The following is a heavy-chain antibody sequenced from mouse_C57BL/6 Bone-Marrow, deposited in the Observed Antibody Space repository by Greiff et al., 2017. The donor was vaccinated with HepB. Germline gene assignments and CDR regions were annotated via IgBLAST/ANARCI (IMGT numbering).Heavy chain of an antibody. Sequence: EVQGVESGGDLVKPGGSLKLSCAASGFTFSSYGMSWVRQTPDKRLEWVATISSGGSYTYYPDSVKGRFTISRDNAKNTLYLQMSSLKSEDTAMYYCARRGTTVPHYAMDYWGQGTSVTVSS. D-gene: IGHD1-1*01. CDR2: ISSGGSYT. J-gene: IGHJ4*01. CDR1: GFTFSSYG. CDR3: ARRGTTVPHYAMDY. V-gene: IGHV5-6*01.